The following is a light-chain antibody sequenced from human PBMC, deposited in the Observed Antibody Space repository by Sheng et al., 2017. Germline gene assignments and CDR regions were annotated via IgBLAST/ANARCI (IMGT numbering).Light chain of an antibody. Sequence: ELTQPPSVSVSPGQTASITCSGDKLGDKYACWYQQKPGQSPVLVIYQDSKRPSGIPERFSGSNSGNTATLTISGTQAMDEADYYCQAWDSSVVFGGGTKLTVL. CDR1: KLGDKY. CDR3: QAWDSSVV. CDR2: QDS. V-gene: IGLV3-1*01. J-gene: IGLJ2*01.